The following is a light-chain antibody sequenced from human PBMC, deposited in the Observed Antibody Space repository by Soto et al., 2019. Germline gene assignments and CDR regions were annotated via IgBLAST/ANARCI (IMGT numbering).Light chain of an antibody. CDR3: SSYTSSSPYV. Sequence: QSALTQPASVSGSPGQSITISCTGTSSDVGGYNYVSWYQQHPGKAPKLMIYDVSNRPSGVSNRFSGSKSGNTASLTISGHQAEDEADYYCSSYTSSSPYVLGTGTKVTVL. CDR1: SSDVGGYNY. J-gene: IGLJ1*01. V-gene: IGLV2-14*01. CDR2: DVS.